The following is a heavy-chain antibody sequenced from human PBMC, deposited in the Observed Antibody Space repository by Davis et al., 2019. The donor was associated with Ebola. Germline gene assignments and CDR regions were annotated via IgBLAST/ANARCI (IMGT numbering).Heavy chain of an antibody. CDR3: ARSGKLWSRPTLFDY. V-gene: IGHV3-20*04. CDR2: INWNGGST. CDR1: GFTFDDYA. J-gene: IGHJ4*02. D-gene: IGHD5-18*01. Sequence: GESLKISCVASGFTFDDYAMSWVRQAPGKGLEWLSGINWNGGSTGYVDSVKGRFTISRDNAKNSLYLQMNSLRAEDTAVYYCARSGKLWSRPTLFDYWGQGTLVTVSS.